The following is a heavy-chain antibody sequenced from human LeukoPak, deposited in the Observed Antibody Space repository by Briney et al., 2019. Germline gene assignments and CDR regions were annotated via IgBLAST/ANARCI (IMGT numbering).Heavy chain of an antibody. Sequence: GGSLRLSCAASGFTFSTYWMNWVRQAPGKGLEWVSGISWNSGSISYADSVKGRFTISRDNAKNSLYLQMNSLRAEDMALYYCAKDGDIVATRYYFDYWGQGTLVTVSS. CDR1: GFTFSTYW. J-gene: IGHJ4*02. V-gene: IGHV3-9*03. D-gene: IGHD5-12*01. CDR2: ISWNSGSI. CDR3: AKDGDIVATRYYFDY.